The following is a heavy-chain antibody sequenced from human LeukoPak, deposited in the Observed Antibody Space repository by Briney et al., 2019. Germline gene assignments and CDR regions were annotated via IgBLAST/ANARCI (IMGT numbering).Heavy chain of an antibody. D-gene: IGHD1-26*01. Sequence: HGESLKISCQGSGYSFTSSWIGWVRQMPGKGLEWMGIIYPGDSDTRYSPSFQGQVTISTDKSISTAYLQWSSLKASDTAMYYCARFSVGGTYYPNYWGQGTLVSVSS. V-gene: IGHV5-51*01. CDR1: GYSFTSSW. J-gene: IGHJ4*02. CDR2: IYPGDSDT. CDR3: ARFSVGGTYYPNY.